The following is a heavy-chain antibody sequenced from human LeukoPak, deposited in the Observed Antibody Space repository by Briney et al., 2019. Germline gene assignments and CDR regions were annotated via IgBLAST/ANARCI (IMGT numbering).Heavy chain of an antibody. CDR1: GLTFSDAW. J-gene: IGHJ4*02. V-gene: IGHV3-15*01. D-gene: IGHD5-12*01. CDR3: TWMATIITVDY. Sequence: GESLRLSCVLSGLTFSDAWMSWVRQAPGKGLEWVGRIRNDRITDYAAPVQGRFRISRDNSKNTFYLQMNSLRTEDTGMYFCTWMATIITVDYWGQGTLVTVSS. CDR2: IRNDRIT.